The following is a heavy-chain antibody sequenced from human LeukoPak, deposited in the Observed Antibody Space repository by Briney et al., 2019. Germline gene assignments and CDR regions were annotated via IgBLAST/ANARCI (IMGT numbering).Heavy chain of an antibody. CDR2: IIPILGIA. Sequence: SVKVSCKASGDTFGNYGISWVRQAPGQGLEWMGRIIPILGIANYAQKFQGRVTITADKSTSTAYMELSSLRSEDTAVYYCARDGEDCGGSHFDYWGQGTLVTVSS. D-gene: IGHD4-23*01. V-gene: IGHV1-69*04. J-gene: IGHJ4*02. CDR1: GDTFGNYG. CDR3: ARDGEDCGGSHFDY.